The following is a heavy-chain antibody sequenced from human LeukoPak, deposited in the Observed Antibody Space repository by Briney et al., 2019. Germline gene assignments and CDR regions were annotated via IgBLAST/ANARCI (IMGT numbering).Heavy chain of an antibody. CDR1: GYTFTSYA. D-gene: IGHD2-2*01. J-gene: IGHJ5*02. V-gene: IGHV1-3*01. Sequence: VASVKVSCKASGYTFTSYAIHWVRQAPGQRLEWMGLINADDGNTRYSQRFQGRVTITRDTSANTAYMELSSLRFEDTAVYYCARGIVVKPSANWFDPWGQGTPVTVSS. CDR3: ARGIVVKPSANWFDP. CDR2: INADDGNT.